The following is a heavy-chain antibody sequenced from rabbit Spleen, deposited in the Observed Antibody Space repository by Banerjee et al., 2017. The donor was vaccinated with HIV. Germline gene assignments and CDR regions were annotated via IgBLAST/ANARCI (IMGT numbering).Heavy chain of an antibody. Sequence: QEQLEESGGGLVKPGGTLTLTCTASGFSFNSNYWICWVRQAPGKGLEWIACINTATGKPVYATWAKGRFTISTTSSTTVTLQMTSLTAADTATYFCARDLAGAIGWNFYLWGQGTLVTVS. CDR3: ARDLAGAIGWNFYL. V-gene: IGHV1S45*01. CDR1: GFSFNSNYW. J-gene: IGHJ4*01. D-gene: IGHD4-1*01. CDR2: INTATGKP.